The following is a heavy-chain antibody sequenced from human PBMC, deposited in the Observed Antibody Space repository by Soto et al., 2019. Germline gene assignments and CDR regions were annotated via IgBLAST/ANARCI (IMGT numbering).Heavy chain of an antibody. D-gene: IGHD7-27*01. CDR3: AKDHMGTSLYYYYGMDV. J-gene: IGHJ6*02. Sequence: SVKVSCKASGFTFTSSAVQWLRQARGQRFEWIGWIVVGSGNTNYAQKLQERVTITRDLSTSTAYMELNSLRAEDTAVYYCAKDHMGTSLYYYYGMDVWGQGTTVTVSS. CDR2: IVVGSGNT. V-gene: IGHV1-58*01. CDR1: GFTFTSSA.